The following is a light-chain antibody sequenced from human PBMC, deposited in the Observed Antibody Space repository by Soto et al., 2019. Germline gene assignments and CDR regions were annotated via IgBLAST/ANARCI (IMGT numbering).Light chain of an antibody. CDR3: QQYNNRPPIT. V-gene: IGKV3D-15*01. CDR1: QSVGSN. J-gene: IGKJ5*01. Sequence: EIVMTQSPGTLSLSPGARATLSCRASQSVGSNYLAWYQQKPGQAPRFLIYGASTRANGIPDRFSGSGSGTDYSLTISSLQSEDFAVYYGQQYNNRPPITFGQGTRLEIK. CDR2: GAS.